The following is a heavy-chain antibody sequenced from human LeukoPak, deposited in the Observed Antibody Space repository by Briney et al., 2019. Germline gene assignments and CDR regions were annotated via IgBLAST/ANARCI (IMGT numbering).Heavy chain of an antibody. CDR1: GYTFTSYY. V-gene: IGHV1-46*01. J-gene: IGHJ4*02. CDR2: INPSGCST. Sequence: GASVKVSCKASGYTFTSYYMHWVRQAPGQGLEWMGIINPSGCSTSYAQKFQGRVTMTRDTSTSTVYMELSSLRSEDTAVYYCARDRRSGWYDYWGQGTLVTVSS. D-gene: IGHD6-19*01. CDR3: ARDRRSGWYDY.